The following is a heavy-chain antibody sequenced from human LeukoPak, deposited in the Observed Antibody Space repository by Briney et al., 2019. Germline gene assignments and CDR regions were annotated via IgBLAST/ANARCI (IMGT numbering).Heavy chain of an antibody. D-gene: IGHD2-15*01. CDR2: IYYSGST. Sequence: MASETLSLTCTVSGGSISSYYWSWIRQPPGKGLEWIGYIYYSGSTNYNPSLKSRVTISVDTSKNQFSLKLSSVTAADTAVYYCAREEDKGTLDYWGQGTLVTVSS. CDR3: AREEDKGTLDY. J-gene: IGHJ4*02. V-gene: IGHV4-59*01. CDR1: GGSISSYY.